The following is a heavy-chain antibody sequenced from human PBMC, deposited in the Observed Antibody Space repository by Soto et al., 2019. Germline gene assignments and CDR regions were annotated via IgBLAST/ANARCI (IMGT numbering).Heavy chain of an antibody. V-gene: IGHV1-69*06. J-gene: IGHJ4*02. CDR3: GRVSLYGDVGYYDF. Sequence: QVQVVQSGTEVKKTGSSVKVSCKISGGAFSTYGIHWVRQAPGQGLEWVGGIVPIFGTTRNAQKFQGRVTFSADTSASTAYMDLTSLTSEDTAISFCGRVSLYGDVGYYDFWGRGTLIAVSS. CDR2: IVPIFGTT. CDR1: GGAFSTYG. D-gene: IGHD4-17*01.